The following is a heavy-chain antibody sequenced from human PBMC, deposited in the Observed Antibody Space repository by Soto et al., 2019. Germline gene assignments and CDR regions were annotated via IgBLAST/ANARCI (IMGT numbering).Heavy chain of an antibody. J-gene: IGHJ4*02. CDR1: GFTFSSYA. CDR2: ISGSGGST. Sequence: GGSLRLSCAASGFTFSSYARSWVRQAPGKGLEWGSAISGSGGSTYYADSVKGRFTISRDNSKNTLYLQMNSLRAEDTAVYYCAKDYIAAAGTQFDHWGQGTLVTVSS. D-gene: IGHD6-13*01. V-gene: IGHV3-23*01. CDR3: AKDYIAAAGTQFDH.